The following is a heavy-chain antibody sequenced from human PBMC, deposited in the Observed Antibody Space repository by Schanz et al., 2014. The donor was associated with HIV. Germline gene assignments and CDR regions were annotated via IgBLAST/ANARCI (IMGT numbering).Heavy chain of an antibody. J-gene: IGHJ6*02. Sequence: EVQLVESGGGLVLPGGSLRLACAGSRLTFSGYSMNWVRQAPGKGLEWVGRIKSKTDGGTTDDAAPVKGRFSISRDDSKNTVFLLMDSLKSEDTAVYYCTTGLGWAIGFYYAMDVWGQGTTVTVSS. CDR2: IKSKTDGGTT. CDR1: RLTFSGYS. CDR3: TTGLGWAIGFYYAMDV. D-gene: IGHD2-2*02. V-gene: IGHV3-15*01.